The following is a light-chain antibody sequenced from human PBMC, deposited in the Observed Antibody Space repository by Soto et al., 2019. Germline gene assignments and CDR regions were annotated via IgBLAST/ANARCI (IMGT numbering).Light chain of an antibody. V-gene: IGKV3-15*01. CDR1: RTVSNR. CDR3: QQYYHWPVT. J-gene: IGKJ4*01. CDR2: GAS. Sequence: EIVLTQSPDTLSVSPWERVTLSCRSSRTVSNRLAWYQHKPGQAPRLLISGASTGATGIPPRFRGSGSGTEFTLAVDTLQSEDIAIYYCQQYYHWPVTFGGGTKVDI.